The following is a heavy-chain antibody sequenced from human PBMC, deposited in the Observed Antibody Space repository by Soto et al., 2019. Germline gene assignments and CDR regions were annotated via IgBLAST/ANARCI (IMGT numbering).Heavy chain of an antibody. CDR1: GYTFTSYG. Sequence: QVQLVQSGAEVKKPGASVKVSCKASGYTFTSYGISWVRQAPGQGLEWMGWICVYNGKTNYAQKLKGRVTMPKDTSTSPAYRELRSLGSEDTAVYYCARESSSRCHDSWGQGPLVTVSS. V-gene: IGHV1-18*01. D-gene: IGHD6-13*01. CDR3: ARESSSRCHDS. CDR2: ICVYNGKT. J-gene: IGHJ4*02.